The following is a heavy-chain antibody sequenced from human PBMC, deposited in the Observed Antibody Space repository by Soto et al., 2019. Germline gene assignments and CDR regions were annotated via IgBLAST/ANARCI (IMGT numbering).Heavy chain of an antibody. D-gene: IGHD6-6*01. Sequence: TGGSLRLSCAASGFTFSGSATHWVRQASGKGLEWVARIRTKSNGYATTYAASVKGRFTISRDDSKNMAYLQMNGLKTEDTAMYYCSRVEYVTSSPIGWGQGTLVTVSS. CDR2: IRTKSNGYAT. V-gene: IGHV3-73*01. J-gene: IGHJ4*02. CDR1: GFTFSGSA. CDR3: SRVEYVTSSPIG.